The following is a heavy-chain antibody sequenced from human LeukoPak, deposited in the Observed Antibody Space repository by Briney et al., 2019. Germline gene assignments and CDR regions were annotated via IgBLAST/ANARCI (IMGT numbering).Heavy chain of an antibody. CDR3: ARDLSAAYDF. CDR2: ISYDGSNK. CDR1: GFTFSSYG. D-gene: IGHD2-21*01. Sequence: GGSLRLSCAASGFTFSSYGMHWVRQAPGKGLEWVAVISYDGSNKYYADSVKGRFTISRDNSKNMLYLQMDNLRVDDTAVYYCARDLSAAYDFWGQGILVTVSS. V-gene: IGHV3-33*05. J-gene: IGHJ4*02.